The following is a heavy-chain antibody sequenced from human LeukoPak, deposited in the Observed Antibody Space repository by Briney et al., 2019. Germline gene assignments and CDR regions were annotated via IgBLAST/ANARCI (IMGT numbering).Heavy chain of an antibody. D-gene: IGHD1-26*01. CDR2: ISLSGVT. CDR3: SRESGAFSPFGY. V-gene: IGHV4-4*02. CDR1: GGSISSTNW. Sequence: SGTLSLTCGVSGGSISSTNWWSWVRQPPGRGLEWIGEISLSGVTNNNPSLKSRVTMSLDRSKNHLSLTLTSVTAADTAVYYCSRESGAFSPFGYWGQGTLVTVSS. J-gene: IGHJ4*02.